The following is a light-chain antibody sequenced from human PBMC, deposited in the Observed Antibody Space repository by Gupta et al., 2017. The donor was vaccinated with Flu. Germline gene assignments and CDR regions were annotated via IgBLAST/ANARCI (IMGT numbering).Light chain of an antibody. J-gene: IGKJ1*01. CDR3: QQYDSSPPT. CDR2: WAS. V-gene: IGKV4-1*01. CDR1: QNIFYSSNNKNN. Sequence: SRGERATINCRSSQNIFYSSNNKNNLAWYRQKPVQPPELLITWASTRESGVPDRVSGGGSGTDFTLTISSLQAEDVAVYYCQQYDSSPPTFGQGTRVEIK.